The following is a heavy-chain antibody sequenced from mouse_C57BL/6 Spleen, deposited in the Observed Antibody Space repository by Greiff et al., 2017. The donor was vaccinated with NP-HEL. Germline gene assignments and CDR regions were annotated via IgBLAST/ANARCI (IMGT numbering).Heavy chain of an antibody. D-gene: IGHD1-1*01. V-gene: IGHV1-82*01. CDR1: GYAFSSSW. J-gene: IGHJ2*03. Sequence: VQLQQSGPELVKPGASVKLSCKASGYAFSSSWMNWVKQRPGTGLEWIGRIYPGDGDTNYNGKFQGKATLTADKSSSPAYMQLSSLTSEDAAVYGGAREGRFTTVVATDFDYWGQGTSLTVS. CDR3: AREGRFTTVVATDFDY. CDR2: IYPGDGDT.